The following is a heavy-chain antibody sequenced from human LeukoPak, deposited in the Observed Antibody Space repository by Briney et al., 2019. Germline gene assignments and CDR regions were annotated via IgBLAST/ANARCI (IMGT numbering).Heavy chain of an antibody. J-gene: IGHJ6*03. D-gene: IGHD3-22*01. V-gene: IGHV1-2*02. Sequence: GASVKIPCKASGYTFTGYYMHWVRQAPGQGLEGLGWFNPNSGGTNYAEKFQGRVTMTRDTSISTAYMELSRLRSDDTAVYYCARGPYYYDSSGYPYYYYYMDVWGKGTTVTVSS. CDR2: FNPNSGGT. CDR3: ARGPYYYDSSGYPYYYYYMDV. CDR1: GYTFTGYY.